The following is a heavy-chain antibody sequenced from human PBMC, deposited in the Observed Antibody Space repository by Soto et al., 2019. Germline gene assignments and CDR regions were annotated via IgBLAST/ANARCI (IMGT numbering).Heavy chain of an antibody. Sequence: GGSLRLSCAASGFSFISYGMHWVRQAPGKGLERVAVIWSDGSNKKYADSVKGRFTISRDNSKNTVYLQMNSLRAEDTAVYYCARDWGYCSGGSCALFDCWGQGTLVTVSS. CDR2: IWSDGSNK. CDR3: ARDWGYCSGGSCALFDC. CDR1: GFSFISYG. D-gene: IGHD2-15*01. J-gene: IGHJ4*02. V-gene: IGHV3-33*01.